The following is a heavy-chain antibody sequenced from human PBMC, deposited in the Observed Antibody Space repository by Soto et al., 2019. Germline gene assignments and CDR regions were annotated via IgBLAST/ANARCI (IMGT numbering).Heavy chain of an antibody. Sequence: GGSLSLSFAASGFTFSPYRMPWVRQTPGKGLDGLAVRSYDGIDKNYADSVSGRFTISRDNSKNALFLQMNSLRVEDTALYYCEGVVGVCGADCYKGGIDYWGQGT. CDR2: RSYDGIDK. CDR1: GFTFSPYR. D-gene: IGHD2-21*02. J-gene: IGHJ4*02. CDR3: EGVVGVCGADCYKGGIDY. V-gene: IGHV3-30-3*01.